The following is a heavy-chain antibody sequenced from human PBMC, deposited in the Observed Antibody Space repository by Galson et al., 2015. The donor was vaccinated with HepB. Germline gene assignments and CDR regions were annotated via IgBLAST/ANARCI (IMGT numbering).Heavy chain of an antibody. V-gene: IGHV3-23*01. D-gene: IGHD5-12*01. CDR1: GFSFTRYA. J-gene: IGHJ4*02. CDR2: ITSSGGNG. Sequence: SLRLSCAASGFSFTRYAMTWVRQAPGQGLECVSDITSSGGNGYYQDSVKGRFTVSRDNSKNALLLQLNSLKAEDTAMYFCAKDGIMVANNPYHFHYWGQGTLVTVSS. CDR3: AKDGIMVANNPYHFHY.